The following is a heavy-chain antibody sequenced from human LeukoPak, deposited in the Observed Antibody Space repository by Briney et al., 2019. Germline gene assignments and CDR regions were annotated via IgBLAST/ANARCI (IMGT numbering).Heavy chain of an antibody. CDR3: TKDMDTGGYYRGNFDF. D-gene: IGHD2-8*02. CDR2: IDWSGGDV. V-gene: IGHV3-9*01. Sequence: PGRSLRLSCAASGFIFNDFAMHWVRQVPGKGLEWVSGIDWSGGDVAYADSVKGRFTISRDNAKKSLFLLMNSLRPEDTAFYYCTKDMDTGGYYRGNFDFWGQGTLVAVSS. CDR1: GFIFNDFA. J-gene: IGHJ4*02.